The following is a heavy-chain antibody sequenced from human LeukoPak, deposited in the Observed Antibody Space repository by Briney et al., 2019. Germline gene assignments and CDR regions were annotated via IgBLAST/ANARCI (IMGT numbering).Heavy chain of an antibody. V-gene: IGHV4-59*01. Sequence: SETLSLTCTVSGGSISSYYWSWIRQPPGKGREGIGYLYYSGSTNYNPSLKSRVTISVDTSKNQFSLKLSSVTAADTAVYYCASRDGYNGSFDYWGQGTLVTVSS. CDR2: LYYSGST. CDR3: ASRDGYNGSFDY. D-gene: IGHD5-24*01. J-gene: IGHJ4*02. CDR1: GGSISSYY.